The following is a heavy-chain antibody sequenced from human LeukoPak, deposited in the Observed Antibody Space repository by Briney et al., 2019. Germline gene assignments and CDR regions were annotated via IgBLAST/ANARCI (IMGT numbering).Heavy chain of an antibody. J-gene: IGHJ4*02. V-gene: IGHV4-39*07. CDR3: AKEVPGSFDY. Sequence: SETLSLTCTVSGGSISSSSYYWGWVRPPPGKGLEWIGEIYHSGSTNYNPSLKSRVTISVDTSKNQFSLKLSSVTAEDTAVYYCAKEVPGSFDYWGQGTLVTVSS. CDR2: IYHSGST. CDR1: GGSISSSSYY. D-gene: IGHD3-10*01.